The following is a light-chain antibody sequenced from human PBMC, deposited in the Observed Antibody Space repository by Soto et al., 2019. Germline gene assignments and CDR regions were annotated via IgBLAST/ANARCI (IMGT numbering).Light chain of an antibody. CDR2: EVA. Sequence: QSALTQPPSASGSPGQSVTISCTGTSSDVGAYNYVSWYQQHPGNAPKLMIYEVAKRPSGVPDRFSGSKSGNTASLTVSGLQAEDEADYFCSSDAGSKNYVFGTGTKVTVL. J-gene: IGLJ1*01. CDR3: SSDAGSKNYV. CDR1: SSDVGAYNY. V-gene: IGLV2-8*01.